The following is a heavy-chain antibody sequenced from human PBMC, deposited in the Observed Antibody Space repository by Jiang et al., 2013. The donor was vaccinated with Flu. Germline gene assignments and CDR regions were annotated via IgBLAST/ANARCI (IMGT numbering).Heavy chain of an antibody. Sequence: QTLSLTCTVSGGSISSGGYYWSWIRQHPGKGLEWIGYIYYSGSTYYNPSLKSRVTISVDTSKNQFSLKLSSVTAADTAVYYCARDRSGGYYYYGMDVWGQGTTVTVSS. D-gene: IGHD2-15*01. CDR2: IYYSGST. CDR3: ARDRSGGYYYYGMDV. V-gene: IGHV4-31*03. J-gene: IGHJ6*02. CDR1: GGSISSGGYY.